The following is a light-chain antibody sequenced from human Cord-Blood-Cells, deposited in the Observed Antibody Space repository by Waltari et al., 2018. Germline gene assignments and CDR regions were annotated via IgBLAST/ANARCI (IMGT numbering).Light chain of an antibody. Sequence: QSALTQPPSASGSPGQSVTIPCTGTSSDVGGYNYVSGYQQHPGKAPKPMIYEVSKRASGVPDRFSGSKSGNTASLTVSGLQADDEADYYCSSYAGSNNVVFGGGTKLTVL. J-gene: IGLJ2*01. V-gene: IGLV2-8*01. CDR2: EVS. CDR1: SSDVGGYNY. CDR3: SSYAGSNNVV.